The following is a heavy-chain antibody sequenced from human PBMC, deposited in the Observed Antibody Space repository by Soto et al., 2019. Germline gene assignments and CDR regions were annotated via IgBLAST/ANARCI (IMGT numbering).Heavy chain of an antibody. CDR1: GFTFSSYA. D-gene: IGHD1-1*01. CDR2: IRGSGGGT. J-gene: IGHJ4*02. Sequence: EVQVLESGGGLVQPGGSLRLSCAASGFTFSSYAMSWVRQAPGKGLEWVSSIRGSGGGTYYADSVKGRFTFSRDNSKNSRYLQMNSLRAEDTAVYYCAKFGMATTKRSPPYYIDYCGQGALVTVSS. V-gene: IGHV3-23*01. CDR3: AKFGMATTKRSPPYYIDY.